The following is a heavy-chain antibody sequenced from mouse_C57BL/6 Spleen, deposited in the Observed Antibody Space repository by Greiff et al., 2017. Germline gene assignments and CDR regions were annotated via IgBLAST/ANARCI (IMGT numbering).Heavy chain of an antibody. Sequence: VQLKQSGAELVRPGASVKLSCTASGFNIKDYYMHWVKQRPEQGLEWIGRIDPEDGDTEYAPKFQGKATMTADTSSNTAYLQLSSLTSEDTAVYYCTTSYYGSSPSFDYWGQGTTLTVSS. CDR3: TTSYYGSSPSFDY. V-gene: IGHV14-1*01. D-gene: IGHD1-1*01. CDR1: GFNIKDYY. CDR2: IDPEDGDT. J-gene: IGHJ2*01.